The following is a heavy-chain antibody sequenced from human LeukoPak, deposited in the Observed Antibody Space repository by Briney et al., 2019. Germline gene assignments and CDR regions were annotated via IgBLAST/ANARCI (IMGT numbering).Heavy chain of an antibody. J-gene: IGHJ4*02. CDR2: ISGSGGST. CDR3: AKVTRSYYYDSSGYVDY. Sequence: GGSLRLSCAASGFTFSSYAVSWVRQAPRKGLEWVSAISGSGGSTYYADSVKGRFTISRDNSKNTLYLQMNSLRAEDTAVYYCAKVTRSYYYDSSGYVDYWAREPWSPSPQ. V-gene: IGHV3-23*01. CDR1: GFTFSSYA. D-gene: IGHD3-22*01.